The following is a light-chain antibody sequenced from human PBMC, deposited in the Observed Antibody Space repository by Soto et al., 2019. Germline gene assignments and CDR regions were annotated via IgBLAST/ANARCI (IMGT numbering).Light chain of an antibody. CDR2: AAS. V-gene: IGKV1-39*01. CDR1: QSISSY. CDR3: QQSYITPT. Sequence: DIQMTQSPSSLSASVGDRVSVTCRARQSISSYLNWYQQKPGKAPKLLIYAASSLQSGVPSRFSGSGSGTDFTLTISSLQTEDFATYYCQQSYITPTFGQGTRLEIK. J-gene: IGKJ5*01.